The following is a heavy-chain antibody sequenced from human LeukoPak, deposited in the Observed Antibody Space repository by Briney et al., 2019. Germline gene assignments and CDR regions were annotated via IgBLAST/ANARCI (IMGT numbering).Heavy chain of an antibody. CDR3: ARDGGDVENFDY. CDR1: GYTFTSYA. J-gene: IGHJ4*02. D-gene: IGHD2-15*01. Sequence: ASVKVSCKASGYTFTSYAMHWVRQAPGQRLEWMGWINAGNGNTKYSQKLQGRVTMTTDTSTSTAYMELRSLRSDDTAVYYCARDGGDVENFDYWGQGTLVTVSS. CDR2: INAGNGNT. V-gene: IGHV1-3*01.